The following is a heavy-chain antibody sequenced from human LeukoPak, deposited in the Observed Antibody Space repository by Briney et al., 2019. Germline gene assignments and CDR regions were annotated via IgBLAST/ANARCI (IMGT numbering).Heavy chain of an antibody. V-gene: IGHV3-23*01. Sequence: PGGSLRLSCVASGFTFTDHPMNWVRQAPGKGLEWVSSISGSGGSTYYADSVKGRFTISRDNSKNTLYLQMNSLRAEDTAVYYCAKILVVVFDYWGQGTLVTVSS. CDR2: ISGSGGST. J-gene: IGHJ4*02. D-gene: IGHD2-2*01. CDR1: GFTFTDHP. CDR3: AKILVVVFDY.